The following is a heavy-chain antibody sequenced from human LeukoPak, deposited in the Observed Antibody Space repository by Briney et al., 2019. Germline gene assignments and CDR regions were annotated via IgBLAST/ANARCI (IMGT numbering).Heavy chain of an antibody. V-gene: IGHV1-2*06. D-gene: IGHD1-26*01. CDR3: ASGVGATIVPTFDY. Sequence: ASVTVSCKASGYTFTCYYMHWVRQAPGQGLEWMGRINPNSGGTNYAQKFQGRVTMNRDTSISTAYMELSRLRSDDTAVYYCASGVGATIVPTFDYWGQGTLVTVSS. J-gene: IGHJ4*02. CDR2: INPNSGGT. CDR1: GYTFTCYY.